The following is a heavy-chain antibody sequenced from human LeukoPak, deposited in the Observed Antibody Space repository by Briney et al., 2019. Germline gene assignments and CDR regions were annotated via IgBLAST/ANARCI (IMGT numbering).Heavy chain of an antibody. CDR1: AYCFTTYW. D-gene: IGHD2-2*01. V-gene: IGHV5-51*01. CDR2: VYPGDSDT. Sequence: AESLRISCWGAAYCFTTYWIGWVRQMPGKGVEWMVFVYPGDSDTRYSPSFQGQVTMSADESINTAYLHWSSLKAADTAMYYCARRQGCSSTSCPPDSWGQGTLVTVSS. J-gene: IGHJ5*01. CDR3: ARRQGCSSTSCPPDS.